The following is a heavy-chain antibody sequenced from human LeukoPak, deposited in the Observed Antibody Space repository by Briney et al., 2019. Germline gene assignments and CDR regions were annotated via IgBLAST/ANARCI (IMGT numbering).Heavy chain of an antibody. J-gene: IGHJ5*02. CDR1: GGSISSYY. CDR3: ARGGIRFDP. V-gene: IGHV4-59*01. Sequence: SETLSLTCTVSGGSISSYYWSWIRKPPEKGLEWIGYIYYSGSTNYNPSLKSRVTISVDTSKNQFSLKLSSVTAADTAVYYCARGGIRFDPWGQGTLVTVSS. D-gene: IGHD2-15*01. CDR2: IYYSGST.